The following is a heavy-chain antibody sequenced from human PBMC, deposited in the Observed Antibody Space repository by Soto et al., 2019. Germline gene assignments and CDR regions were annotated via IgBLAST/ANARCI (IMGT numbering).Heavy chain of an antibody. CDR1: GGSIGGGGDY. D-gene: IGHD4-4*01. CDR3: ARGMTTVTTLDY. J-gene: IGHJ4*02. V-gene: IGHV4-30-2*01. CDR2: IYHSGST. Sequence: SETLSLTCTVSGGSIGGGGDYWSWIRQHPGKGLEWIGYIYHSGSTYYNPSLKSRVTISIDRSKNQLSLKLSSVTAADTAVYYCARGMTTVTTLDYWGQGTLVTVSS.